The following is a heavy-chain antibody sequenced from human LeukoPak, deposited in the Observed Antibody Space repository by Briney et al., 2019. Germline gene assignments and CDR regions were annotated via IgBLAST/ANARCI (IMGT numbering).Heavy chain of an antibody. CDR3: AKDRDYYDSSGYVFDY. Sequence: PGGSLRLSCAASGFTFSSYAMSWVRQAPGKGLEWVSAISGSGGSTYYADSVKGRFTISRDNSKNTLYLQMNSLRAEDTAVYYCAKDRDYYDSSGYVFDYWGQGTLVTVSS. J-gene: IGHJ4*02. CDR1: GFTFSSYA. CDR2: ISGSGGST. V-gene: IGHV3-23*01. D-gene: IGHD3-22*01.